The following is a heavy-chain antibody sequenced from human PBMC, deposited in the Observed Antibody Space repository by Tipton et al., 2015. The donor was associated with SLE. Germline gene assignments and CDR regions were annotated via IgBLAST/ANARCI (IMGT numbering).Heavy chain of an antibody. CDR2: IRYDGSNK. J-gene: IGHJ3*02. D-gene: IGHD3-22*01. CDR1: GFTFSSYG. V-gene: IGHV3-30*02. CDR3: ARAKYYYDSSAYLGSFDI. Sequence: SLRLSCAASGFTFSSYGMHWVRQAPGKGLEWVAFIRYDGSNKYYADSVKGRFTISRDNSKNTLYLQMNSLRAEDTAVYYCARAKYYYDSSAYLGSFDIWGQGTMVTVSS.